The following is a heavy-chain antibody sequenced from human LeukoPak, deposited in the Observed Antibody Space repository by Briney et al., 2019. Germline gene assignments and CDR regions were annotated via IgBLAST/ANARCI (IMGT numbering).Heavy chain of an antibody. CDR2: IIPFFGTA. Sequence: SVKVSCKASGGTFSSYAISWVRQAPGQGVEWVGGIIPFFGTANYAQKFQGRVTITRDTSASTAYMELSSLRSEDTAVYYCARDTRYCSGGSCYRRYYYYGMDVWGQGTTVTVSS. J-gene: IGHJ6*02. CDR1: GGTFSSYA. V-gene: IGHV1-69*05. D-gene: IGHD2-15*01. CDR3: ARDTRYCSGGSCYRRYYYYGMDV.